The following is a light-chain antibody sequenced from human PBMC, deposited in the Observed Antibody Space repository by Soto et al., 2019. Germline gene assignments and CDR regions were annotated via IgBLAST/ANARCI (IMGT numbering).Light chain of an antibody. V-gene: IGKV3-15*01. CDR3: HQYNNWPRT. Sequence: IVMTQSPATLSVSPGEGATLSCRASQSVSNNLAWYQQKPGQAPRLLIYGAFTRATGIPPRFSGSGSGTEFTLTISSLQSEGFAVYYCHQYNNWPRTFGQGTKV. J-gene: IGKJ1*01. CDR2: GAF. CDR1: QSVSNN.